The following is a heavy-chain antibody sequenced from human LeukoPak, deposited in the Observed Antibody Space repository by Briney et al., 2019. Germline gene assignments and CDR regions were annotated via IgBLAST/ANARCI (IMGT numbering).Heavy chain of an antibody. J-gene: IGHJ6*02. CDR2: INQYGNEK. D-gene: IGHD1-1*01. V-gene: IGHV3-7*01. CDR3: ATYINWVAGDV. Sequence: GGSLRLSCAASGFTFSTYWMNWVRQAPGKGLEWVANINQYGNEKYYVDSVKGRFTISRDNGKNSLYLEMNSLRAEDTAVYYCATYINWVAGDVWGQGTTVTVSS. CDR1: GFTFSTYW.